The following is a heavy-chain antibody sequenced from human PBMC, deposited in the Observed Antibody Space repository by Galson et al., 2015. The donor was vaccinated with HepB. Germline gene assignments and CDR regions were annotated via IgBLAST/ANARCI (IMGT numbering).Heavy chain of an antibody. CDR1: GFTFSSSW. Sequence: SLRLSCAASGFTFSSSWMHWVRQAPGKGLVWVSRINSDGSSTTYADSVKGQFTISRDHAKNTLYLQMNSLRAEDTAVYYCVRGLLWSGESWGQGTLVTVSS. V-gene: IGHV3-74*01. CDR3: VRGLLWSGES. CDR2: INSDGSST. J-gene: IGHJ5*02. D-gene: IGHD3-10*01.